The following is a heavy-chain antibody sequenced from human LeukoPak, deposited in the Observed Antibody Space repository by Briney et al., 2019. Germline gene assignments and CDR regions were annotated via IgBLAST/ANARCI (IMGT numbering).Heavy chain of an antibody. CDR3: ARGSKGVVERSGSAFDI. Sequence: ASVKVSCKASGGTFSSYAISWVRQAPGQGLEWMGGIIPIFGTANYAQKFQGRVTITTDESTSTAYMELSSLRSEDTAVYYCARGSKGVVERSGSAFDIWGQGTMVTVSS. D-gene: IGHD2-21*01. J-gene: IGHJ3*02. CDR2: IIPIFGTA. V-gene: IGHV1-69*05. CDR1: GGTFSSYA.